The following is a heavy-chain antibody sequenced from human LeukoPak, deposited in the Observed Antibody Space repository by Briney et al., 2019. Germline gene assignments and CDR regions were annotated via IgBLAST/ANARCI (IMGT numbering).Heavy chain of an antibody. D-gene: IGHD3-22*01. Sequence: SETLSLTCTVSGGSINSYYWNWIRQSPGKGLEWIGYIYYSGNTNYNPSLKSRVTISVDTSKNQFSLKLSSVTAADTAVYYCARHDSGYYYGLDYWGKGTLVTVSS. V-gene: IGHV4-59*08. CDR1: GGSINSYY. J-gene: IGHJ4*02. CDR3: ARHDSGYYYGLDY. CDR2: IYYSGNT.